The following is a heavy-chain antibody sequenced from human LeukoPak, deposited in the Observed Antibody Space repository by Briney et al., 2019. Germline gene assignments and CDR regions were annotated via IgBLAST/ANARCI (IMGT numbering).Heavy chain of an antibody. J-gene: IGHJ5*02. CDR1: GGTFSSYA. Sequence: ASVKVSCKASGGTFSSYAISWVRQAPGQGLEWMGRIIPILGIAYYAQKFQGRVTITADKSTSTAYMELSSLRSEDTAVYYCARADLRNDFWSGYYTWFDPWGQGTLVTVSS. CDR3: ARADLRNDFWSGYYTWFDP. CDR2: IIPILGIA. V-gene: IGHV1-69*04. D-gene: IGHD3-3*01.